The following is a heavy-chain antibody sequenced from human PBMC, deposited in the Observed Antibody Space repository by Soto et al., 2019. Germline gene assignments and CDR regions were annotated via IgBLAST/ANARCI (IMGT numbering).Heavy chain of an antibody. D-gene: IGHD3-22*01. J-gene: IGHJ5*02. CDR2: LYNTGST. CDR3: AREKYDSSGRNWFDP. CDR1: GSSISRYY. Sequence: SETLSLTCTFSGSSISRYYWSWIRQSPGKGLEWIGYLYNTGSTIYNPSLKSRVTISVDTSKNQFSLKLSSVTAADTAVYYCAREKYDSSGRNWFDPWGQGTLVTVSS. V-gene: IGHV4-59*12.